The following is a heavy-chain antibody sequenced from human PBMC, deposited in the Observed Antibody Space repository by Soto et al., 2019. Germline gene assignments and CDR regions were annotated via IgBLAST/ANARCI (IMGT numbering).Heavy chain of an antibody. J-gene: IGHJ6*02. CDR1: GNTFTSYA. Sequence: ASVKVSCKASGNTFTSYAMHWVRQAPGQRLEWMGWINAGNGNTKYSQKFQGRVTITRDTSASTAYMELSSLRFEDTVLYYCVRRITMVRGVRNGMDVWGQGTTVTVSS. V-gene: IGHV1-3*01. CDR2: INAGNGNT. CDR3: VRRITMVRGVRNGMDV. D-gene: IGHD3-10*01.